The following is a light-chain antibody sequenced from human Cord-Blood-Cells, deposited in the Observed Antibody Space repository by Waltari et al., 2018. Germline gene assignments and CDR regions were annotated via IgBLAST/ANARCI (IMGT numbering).Light chain of an antibody. J-gene: IGLJ3*02. CDR2: DVS. CDR3: SSYTSSSTWV. V-gene: IGLV2-14*01. Sequence: QSALTQPASVSGSPGQSITISCPGTSSDGGGYNYVSWYQQHPGKAPKLMFSDVSNRPSGVSNRFSGSKSGNTASLTISGLQAEDEADYYCSSYTSSSTWVFGGGTKLTVL. CDR1: SSDGGGYNY.